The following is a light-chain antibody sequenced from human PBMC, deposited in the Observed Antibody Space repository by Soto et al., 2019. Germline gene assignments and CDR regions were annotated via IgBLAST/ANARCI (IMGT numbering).Light chain of an antibody. V-gene: IGLV2-11*01. CDR2: DVN. CDR3: CSCAGSPP. J-gene: IGLJ2*01. Sequence: QSALTQPRSVSGSPGQSVAISCTGSSSDVGGSDYVSWYQQHPGKAPRLIIYDVNKRPSGVPDSYSGSKSCNTASLIISGLQAEEEADYSCCSCAGSPPFGGGTKLTVL. CDR1: SSDVGGSDY.